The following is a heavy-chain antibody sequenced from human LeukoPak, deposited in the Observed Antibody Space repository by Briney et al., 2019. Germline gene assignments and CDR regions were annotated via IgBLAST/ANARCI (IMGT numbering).Heavy chain of an antibody. CDR3: ARHPYYYDSSGYYYADY. V-gene: IGHV1-69*13. CDR2: IIPIFGTA. Sequence: SVKVSCKASGGTFSSYAISWVRQAPGQGLEWMGGIIPIFGTANYAQKFQGRVTITADESTSTAYMELSSLRSEDTAVYYCARHPYYYDSSGYYYADYWGQGTLVTVSS. J-gene: IGHJ4*02. D-gene: IGHD3-22*01. CDR1: GGTFSSYA.